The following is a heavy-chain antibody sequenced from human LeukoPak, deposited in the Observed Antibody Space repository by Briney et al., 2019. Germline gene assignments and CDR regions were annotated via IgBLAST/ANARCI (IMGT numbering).Heavy chain of an antibody. CDR3: ARGSEYFQH. CDR2: IYSGGNT. V-gene: IGHV3-66*01. Sequence: GGSLRLSCADSGITVSSNSMSWVRQAPGKGLEWVSIIYSGGNTFHADSVKARFSISRDESRDTVYLQMNSLRAEDTAVYYCARGSEYFQHWGQGTLVTVSS. CDR1: GITVSSNS. J-gene: IGHJ1*01.